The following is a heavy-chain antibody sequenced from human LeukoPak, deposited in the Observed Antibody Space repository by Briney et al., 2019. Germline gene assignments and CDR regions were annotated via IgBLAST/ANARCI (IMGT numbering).Heavy chain of an antibody. Sequence: ASVKVSCKASGGTFSSYAISWVRQAPGQGLEWMGRIIPILGIANYAQKFQGRVTITADKSTSTAYMELSSLRSEDTAVYYCVREGLGGLFGGVIVRANYYFDYWGQGTLVTVSS. V-gene: IGHV1-69*04. J-gene: IGHJ4*02. CDR3: VREGLGGLFGGVIVRANYYFDY. D-gene: IGHD3-16*02. CDR1: GGTFSSYA. CDR2: IIPILGIA.